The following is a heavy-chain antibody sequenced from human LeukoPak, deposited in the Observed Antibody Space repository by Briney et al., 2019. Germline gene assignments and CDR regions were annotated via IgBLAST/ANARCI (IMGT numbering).Heavy chain of an antibody. CDR2: IYTSGTT. CDR1: GGSISSGSYY. V-gene: IGHV4-61*02. J-gene: IGHJ5*02. D-gene: IGHD6-6*01. Sequence: SETLSLTCTVSGGSISSGSYYWSWIRQPAGKGLEWIGRIYTSGTTNYNPSLKSRVTMSVDTSKNQFSLKLTSVTAADTALYYCASSNIAARPWGQGTLVTVSS. CDR3: ASSNIAARP.